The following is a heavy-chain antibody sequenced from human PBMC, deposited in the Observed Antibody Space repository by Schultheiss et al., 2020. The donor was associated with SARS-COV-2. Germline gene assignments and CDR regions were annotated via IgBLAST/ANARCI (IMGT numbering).Heavy chain of an antibody. Sequence: SETLSLTCAVYGGSFSGYYWSWIRQPPGKGLEWIGEINHSGSTNYNPSLKSRVTISVDTSKNQFSLKLSSVTAADTAVYYCAREVYSSGWYGVDYWGQGTLVTVSS. CDR1: GGSFSGYY. V-gene: IGHV4-34*01. J-gene: IGHJ4*02. D-gene: IGHD6-19*01. CDR2: INHSGST. CDR3: AREVYSSGWYGVDY.